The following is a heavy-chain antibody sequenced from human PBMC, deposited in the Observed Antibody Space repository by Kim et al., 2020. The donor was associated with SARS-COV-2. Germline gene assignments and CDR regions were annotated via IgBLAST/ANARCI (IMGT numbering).Heavy chain of an antibody. CDR2: IIPIFGTA. CDR1: GGTFSSYA. Sequence: SVKVSCKASGGTFSSYAISWVRQAPGQGLEWMGGIIPIFGTANYAQKFQGRVTITADESTSTAYMELSSLRSEDTAVYYCARDNGAIAVAGSLYNWFDPWGQGTLVTVSS. J-gene: IGHJ5*02. CDR3: ARDNGAIAVAGSLYNWFDP. D-gene: IGHD6-19*01. V-gene: IGHV1-69*13.